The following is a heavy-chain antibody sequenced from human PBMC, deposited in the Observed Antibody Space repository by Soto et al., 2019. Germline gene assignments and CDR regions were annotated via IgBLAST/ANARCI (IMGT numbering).Heavy chain of an antibody. CDR3: VRASQCITANCYFSRYGAFTD. CDR2: IWYDGSSK. J-gene: IGHJ3*01. Sequence: QVQLVESGGGVVQPGRSLRLSCAASGFIFSSYGMHWVRQAPGKGLEWVALIWYDGSSKYYADSVECRFSISRDNSNNVVFLQMNSLRAEDTALSYCVRASQCITANCYFSRYGAFTDWCQGTMVIVSS. CDR1: GFIFSSYG. D-gene: IGHD2-15*01. V-gene: IGHV3-33*01.